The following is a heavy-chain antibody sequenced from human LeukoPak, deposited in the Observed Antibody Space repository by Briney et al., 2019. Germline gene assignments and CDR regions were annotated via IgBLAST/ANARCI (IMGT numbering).Heavy chain of an antibody. D-gene: IGHD3/OR15-3a*01. Sequence: GGSLRLSCAASGFTFSVYWMHWVRPAPGKGLVWVSRINSDGSNITYADSVKGRFTISRDNAKNTLYLQMNSLRVEDTAVYYCARAYDLWSGLNWFDPWGQGTLVTASS. CDR3: ARAYDLWSGLNWFDP. J-gene: IGHJ5*02. V-gene: IGHV3-74*01. CDR1: GFTFSVYW. CDR2: INSDGSNI.